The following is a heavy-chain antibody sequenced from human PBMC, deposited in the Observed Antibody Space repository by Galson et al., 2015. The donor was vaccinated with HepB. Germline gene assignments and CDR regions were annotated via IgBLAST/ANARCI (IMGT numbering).Heavy chain of an antibody. CDR1: GFTFSSYS. CDR3: ASSRRSSSGKIDY. D-gene: IGHD6-13*01. Sequence: SLRLSCAASGFTFSSYSMNWVRQAPGKGLEWVSSISSSSSYIYYADSVKGRFTISRDNAKNSLYLQMNSLRAEDTAVYYCASSRRSSSGKIDYWGQGTLVTVSS. V-gene: IGHV3-21*01. CDR2: ISSSSSYI. J-gene: IGHJ4*02.